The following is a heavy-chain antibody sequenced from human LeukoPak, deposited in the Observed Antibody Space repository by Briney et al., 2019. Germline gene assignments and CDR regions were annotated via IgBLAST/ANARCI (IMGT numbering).Heavy chain of an antibody. J-gene: IGHJ4*02. D-gene: IGHD6-13*01. CDR2: TSAYNGNT. V-gene: IGHV1-18*01. CDR3: ARDPAYMDSSSWYYPDY. CDR1: GYTFTSYG. Sequence: ASVKVSCKASGYTFTSYGISWVRQAPGQGLEWMGWTSAYNGNTNYAQKLQGRVTMTTDTSTSTAYMELRSLRSDDTAVYYCARDPAYMDSSSWYYPDYWGQGTLVTVSS.